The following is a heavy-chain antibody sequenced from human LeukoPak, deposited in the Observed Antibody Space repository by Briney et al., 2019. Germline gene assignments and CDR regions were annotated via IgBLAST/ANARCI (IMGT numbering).Heavy chain of an antibody. CDR2: IKQDGSEK. V-gene: IGHV3-7*01. J-gene: IGHJ6*03. CDR3: ARLNYGDRIISPYYYYYMDV. D-gene: IGHD4-17*01. CDR1: GFTFSSYW. Sequence: PGGSLRLSCAASGFTFSSYWMSWVRQAPGKGLEWVANIKQDGSEKYYVDSVKGRFTISRDNAKNSLYLQMNSLRAEDTAVYYCARLNYGDRIISPYYYYYMDVWGKGTTVTVSS.